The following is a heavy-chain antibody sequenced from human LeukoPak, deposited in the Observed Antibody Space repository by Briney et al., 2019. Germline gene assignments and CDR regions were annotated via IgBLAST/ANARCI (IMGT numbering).Heavy chain of an antibody. CDR1: GYTFTGYY. Sequence: ASVKVSCKASGYTFTGYYMHWVRQAPGQGLEWMGWINPNSGGTNYAQKFQGWVTMTRDTSISTAYMELSRLRSDDTAVYYCARSGVAGGKFWFDPWGQGTLVTASS. V-gene: IGHV1-2*04. CDR3: ARSGVAGGKFWFDP. CDR2: INPNSGGT. D-gene: IGHD4-23*01. J-gene: IGHJ5*02.